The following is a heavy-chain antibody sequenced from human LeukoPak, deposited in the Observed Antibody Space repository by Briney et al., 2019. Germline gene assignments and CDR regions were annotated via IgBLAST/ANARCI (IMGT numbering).Heavy chain of an antibody. CDR1: GFTFSGYA. V-gene: IGHV3-73*01. CDR3: TRRVAVGDY. Sequence: PGGSLRLSCAASGFTFSGYAMHWVRQASGKGLEWVGRIRSKANSYATAYAVSVKGSFTISRDDSKNTAYLQMNSLKTEDTAVYYCTRRVAVGDYWGQGTLVTVSS. CDR2: IRSKANSYAT. J-gene: IGHJ4*02. D-gene: IGHD2-15*01.